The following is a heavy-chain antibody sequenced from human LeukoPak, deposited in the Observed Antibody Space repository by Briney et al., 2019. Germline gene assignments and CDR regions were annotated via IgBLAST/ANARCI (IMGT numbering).Heavy chain of an antibody. CDR3: ARASYSYGPLDY. V-gene: IGHV4-39*07. D-gene: IGHD5-18*01. CDR1: GGSISSSSYY. CDR2: IYYSGST. Sequence: SETLSLTCSVSGGSISSSSYYWGWIRQPPGKGLEWIGSIYYSGSTYYNPSLKSRVTISVDTSKNQFSLKLSSVTAADTAVYYCARASYSYGPLDYWGQGTLVTVSS. J-gene: IGHJ4*02.